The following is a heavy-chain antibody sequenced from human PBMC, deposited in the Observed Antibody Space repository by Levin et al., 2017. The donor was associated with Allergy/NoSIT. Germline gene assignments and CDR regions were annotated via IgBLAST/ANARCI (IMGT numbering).Heavy chain of an antibody. CDR2: INAGNGNT. V-gene: IGHV1-3*01. CDR1: GYTFTSYA. CDR3: ARDTTESAVTTFAY. Sequence: ASVKVSCKASGYTFTSYAMHWVRQAPGQRLEWMGWINAGNGNTKYSQKFQGRVTITRDTSASTAYMELSSLRSEDTAVYYCARDTTESAVTTFAYWGQGTLVTVSS. J-gene: IGHJ4*02. D-gene: IGHD4-17*01.